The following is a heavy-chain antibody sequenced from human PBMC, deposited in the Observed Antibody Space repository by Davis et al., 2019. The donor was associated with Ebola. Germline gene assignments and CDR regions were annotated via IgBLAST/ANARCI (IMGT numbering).Heavy chain of an antibody. CDR2: ISSGGST. CDR1: GFTVNSNY. V-gene: IGHV3-53*01. CDR3: ARDGEYCTNGICSTYIDS. Sequence: GASLKISCATSGFTVNSNYISWLRHPPGKGLEWVPLISSGGSTYYADFVKGRFTLSRDNSKITLYLQMNSLRAEDTAVYYCARDGEYCTNGICSTYIDSWGQGTLVTVSS. D-gene: IGHD2-8*01. J-gene: IGHJ4*02.